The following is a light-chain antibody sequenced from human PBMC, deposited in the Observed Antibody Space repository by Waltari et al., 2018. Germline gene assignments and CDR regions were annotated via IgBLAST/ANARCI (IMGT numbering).Light chain of an antibody. Sequence: IVLTQSPGTLPLSPGERAILSCRASQSVSRSLAWYQQKPGQAPKLLIYGASTRATGIPDRFTGSGSGTDFSLTISSLEPEDFAIYFCQHYVRLPATFGQGTKVEIK. CDR3: QHYVRLPAT. V-gene: IGKV3-20*01. CDR2: GAS. J-gene: IGKJ1*01. CDR1: QSVSRS.